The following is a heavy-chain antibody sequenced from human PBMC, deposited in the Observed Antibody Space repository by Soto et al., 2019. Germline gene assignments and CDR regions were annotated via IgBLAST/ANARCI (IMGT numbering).Heavy chain of an antibody. Sequence: PGGSLRLSCAASGFTFSSYSMNWVRQAQGKGLEWVSSISSSSSYIYYADSVKGRFTISRDNAKNSLYLQMNSLRAEDTAVYYCARSIEYSSAMMDYYYYGMDVWGQGTTVTVSS. CDR2: ISSSSSYI. J-gene: IGHJ6*02. V-gene: IGHV3-21*01. CDR3: ARSIEYSSAMMDYYYYGMDV. CDR1: GFTFSSYS. D-gene: IGHD6-6*01.